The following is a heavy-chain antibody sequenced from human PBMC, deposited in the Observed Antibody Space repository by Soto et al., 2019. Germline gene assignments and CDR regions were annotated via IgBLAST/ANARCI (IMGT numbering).Heavy chain of an antibody. CDR2: ISGSGGST. V-gene: IGHV3-23*01. CDR3: ASRGRYCSGGSCYLGTDY. Sequence: EVQLLESGGGLVQPGGSLRLSCAASGFTFSSYAMSWVRQAPGKGLEWVSAISGSGGSTYYADSVKGRFTISRDNSKNPLYLQMNSLRAEDTAVYYCASRGRYCSGGSCYLGTDYWGQGTLVTVSS. D-gene: IGHD2-15*01. CDR1: GFTFSSYA. J-gene: IGHJ4*02.